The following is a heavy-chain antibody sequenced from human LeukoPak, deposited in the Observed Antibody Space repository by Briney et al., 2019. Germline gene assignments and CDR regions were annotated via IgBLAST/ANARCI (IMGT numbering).Heavy chain of an antibody. D-gene: IGHD5-18*01. CDR3: ATRGYSYGYPDH. J-gene: IGHJ4*02. Sequence: ASVKVSCKVSGYTLTELSMHWVRQAPGKGLEWMGGFDPEDGETIYAQKFQGRVTMTEDTSTDTAYMELSSLRSEDTAVYYCATRGYSYGYPDHWGQGTLVTVSS. CDR2: FDPEDGET. V-gene: IGHV1-24*01. CDR1: GYTLTELS.